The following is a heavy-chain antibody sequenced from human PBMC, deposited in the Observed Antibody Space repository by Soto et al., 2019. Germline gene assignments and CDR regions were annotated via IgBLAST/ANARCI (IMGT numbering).Heavy chain of an antibody. CDR2: ISWNSANM. J-gene: IGHJ6*02. D-gene: IGHD3-16*01. V-gene: IGHV3-9*01. CDR3: VKDISGRGSYYYYYGMDV. Sequence: EAQLVESGGGLVQPGGSLRLSCAASGFTFDDYAMHWVRQAPGKGLEWVSGISWNSANMNYVDSVKARFTISRDNAKHSLSLQMNSLREEDTALYYCVKDISGRGSYYYYYGMDVWGQGTTVTVSS. CDR1: GFTFDDYA.